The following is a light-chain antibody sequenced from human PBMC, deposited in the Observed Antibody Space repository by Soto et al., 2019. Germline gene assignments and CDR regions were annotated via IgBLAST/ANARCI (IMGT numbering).Light chain of an antibody. CDR2: GNT. CDR3: QSYDDSLSVHYV. Sequence: QPVLTQPPSVSGAPGQRVTISCTGSSSNIGSTYDVQWYQQLPGTAPKLLIHGNTDRPSGVPDRFSGSKSGTSASLAITGLQADDEDDYYCQSYDDSLSVHYVFGTGTKVTVL. J-gene: IGLJ1*01. V-gene: IGLV1-40*01. CDR1: SSNIGSTYD.